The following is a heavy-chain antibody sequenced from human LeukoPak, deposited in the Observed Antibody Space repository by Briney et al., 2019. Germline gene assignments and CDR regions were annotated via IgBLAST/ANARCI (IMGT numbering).Heavy chain of an antibody. CDR1: GGSISSYY. J-gene: IGHJ6*03. CDR3: ARFWYYYDSSGYSNPYYYYYMDV. CDR2: IYYSGST. D-gene: IGHD3-22*01. V-gene: IGHV4-59*01. Sequence: SETLSLTCTVSGGSISSYYWSWIRQPPGKGLEWIGYIYYSGSTNYNPSLKSRVTISVDTSKNQFSLKLSSVTAADTAVYYCARFWYYYDSSGYSNPYYYYYMDVWGKGTTVTVSS.